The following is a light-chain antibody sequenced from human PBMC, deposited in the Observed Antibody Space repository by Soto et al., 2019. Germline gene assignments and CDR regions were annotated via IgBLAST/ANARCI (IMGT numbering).Light chain of an antibody. Sequence: IFMTLSPAIVSVSPGEGVTLSCRASQSIRSNLAWYQQKPCQSPSLLIYDASTRATGLPARFSGSGSGTDFTLTISSLQSEDFAIYYCQQYDKWPRTFGQGTKV. CDR2: DAS. CDR1: QSIRSN. CDR3: QQYDKWPRT. V-gene: IGKV3-15*01. J-gene: IGKJ1*01.